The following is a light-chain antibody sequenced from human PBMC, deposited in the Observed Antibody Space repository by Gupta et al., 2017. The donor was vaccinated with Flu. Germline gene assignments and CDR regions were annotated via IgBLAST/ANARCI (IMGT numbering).Light chain of an antibody. CDR3: QHYQNCPPWT. J-gene: IGKJ1*01. CDR2: GAS. V-gene: IGKV3-15*01. CDR1: QSVSSD. Sequence: EIVMTQSPATLSLSPGERATLSCRASQSVSSDLAWYQQKFGQAPRLLIYGASTRATGVPARFSGSGSGTDFTLTISSLQSEDFALYYCQHYQNCPPWTFGQGTKVEV.